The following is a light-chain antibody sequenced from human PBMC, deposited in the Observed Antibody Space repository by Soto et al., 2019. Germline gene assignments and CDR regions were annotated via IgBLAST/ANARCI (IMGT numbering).Light chain of an antibody. CDR2: AAS. J-gene: IGKJ1*01. CDR3: LLDYAYFWA. CDR1: QGIRSA. V-gene: IGKV1-6*01. Sequence: AIQLTQSPSSLSASVGDRVTITCRASQGIRSALGCYQQKPGKVPKLLIYAASTLQSGVPSRFSGSGFGTDFTLTINSLQPEDFATYYCLLDYAYFWAFGHGTKVDIK.